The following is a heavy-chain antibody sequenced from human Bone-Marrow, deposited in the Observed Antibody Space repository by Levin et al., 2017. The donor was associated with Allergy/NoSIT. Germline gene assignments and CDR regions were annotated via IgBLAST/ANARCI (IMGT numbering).Heavy chain of an antibody. J-gene: IGHJ6*02. D-gene: IGHD2-2*01. CDR1: GFTFSSYA. V-gene: IGHV3-30*04. Sequence: GESLKISCAASGFTFSSYAMHWVRQAPGKGLEWVAVISYDGSNKYYADSVKGRFTISRDNSKNTLYLQMNSLRAEDTAVYYCARDMWIVVVPADKIGYGMDVWGQGTTVTVSS. CDR3: ARDMWIVVVPADKIGYGMDV. CDR2: ISYDGSNK.